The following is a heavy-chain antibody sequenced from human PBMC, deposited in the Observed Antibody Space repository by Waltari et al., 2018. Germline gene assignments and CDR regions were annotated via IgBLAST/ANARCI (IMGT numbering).Heavy chain of an antibody. CDR3: ARGEDVVVLGGTGNVMDV. Sequence: QVQLVQSGAQVKKPGSSVKVSCKASGGTFSSYTISWVRQALGQGLEWLGRIIPIRGIADDAWKSQARGTITADEATSTAYMELSSLRSEETAVYYCARGEDVVVLGGTGNVMDVWGQGTTVTVCS. J-gene: IGHJ6*02. CDR2: IIPIRGIA. V-gene: IGHV1-69*02. D-gene: IGHD2-15*01. CDR1: GGTFSSYT.